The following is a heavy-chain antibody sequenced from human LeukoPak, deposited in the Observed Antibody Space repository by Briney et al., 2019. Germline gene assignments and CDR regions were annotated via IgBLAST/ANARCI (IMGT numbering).Heavy chain of an antibody. J-gene: IGHJ4*02. CDR3: AALSFVRGVMLIQPDY. V-gene: IGHV1-2*02. CDR1: GYTFTGYY. D-gene: IGHD3-16*01. CDR2: INPNSGGT. Sequence: VASVKVSCKASGYTFTGYYMHWVRQAPGQGLAWMGWINPNSGGTNYAQKFQGRVTMTRDTSISTAYMELSRLRSDDTAVYYCAALSFVRGVMLIQPDYWGQGTLVTVSS.